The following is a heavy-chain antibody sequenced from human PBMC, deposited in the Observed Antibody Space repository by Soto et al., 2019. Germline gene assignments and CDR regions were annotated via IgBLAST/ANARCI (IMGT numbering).Heavy chain of an antibody. D-gene: IGHD5-12*01. CDR1: GYTFTNYA. V-gene: IGHV1-3*04. CDR3: TRDLLGGHDKAFDY. J-gene: IGHJ4*02. Sequence: QVHLGQSGAEVKKPGASVKVSCKASGYTFTNYALHWVRQAPGQRLEWMGWINTGNGQATCLQKFQGRVTFTSDTPASTAYMELSSLTSEDTAFYYCTRDLLGGHDKAFDYWGQGSLVTVSS. CDR2: INTGNGQA.